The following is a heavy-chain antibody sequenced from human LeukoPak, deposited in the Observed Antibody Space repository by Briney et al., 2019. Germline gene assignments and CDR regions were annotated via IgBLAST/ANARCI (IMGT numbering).Heavy chain of an antibody. CDR3: ANQGSSASEY. CDR2: INHSGST. CDR1: GGSFSGYY. D-gene: IGHD6-6*01. Sequence: SSETLSLTCAVYGGSFSGYYWSWIRQPPGKGLEWIGEINHSGSTNYNPSLKSRVTISVDTSKNQFSLKLSSVTAADTAVYYCANQGSSASEYWGQGTLVTVSS. J-gene: IGHJ4*02. V-gene: IGHV4-34*01.